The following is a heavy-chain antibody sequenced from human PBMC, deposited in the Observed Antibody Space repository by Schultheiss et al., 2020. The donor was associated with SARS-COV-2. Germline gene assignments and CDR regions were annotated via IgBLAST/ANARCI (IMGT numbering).Heavy chain of an antibody. CDR2: IYYSGST. CDR3: ARGYDSSGFFYTTPYFDY. CDR1: GGSISSSSYY. J-gene: IGHJ4*02. V-gene: IGHV4-39*07. Sequence: SETLSLTCTVSGGSISSSSYYWGWIRQPPGKGLEWIGSIYYSGSTYYNPSLKSRVTISVDTSKNQFSLNLSSVTAADTAVYFCARGYDSSGFFYTTPYFDYWGQGTLVTVSS. D-gene: IGHD3-22*01.